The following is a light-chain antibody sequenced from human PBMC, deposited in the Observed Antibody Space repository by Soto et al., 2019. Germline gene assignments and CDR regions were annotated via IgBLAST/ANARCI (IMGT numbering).Light chain of an antibody. J-gene: IGLJ2*01. Sequence: QSVLTQPRSVSGSPGQSVTISCTGTSSDVGGYNSVSWYQQHPGKAPKLMIYDVSKRPSGVPDHFSGSKSGNTASLTISGLQAEDEADYYCCSYAGTSSSVVFGGGTKLTVL. CDR2: DVS. CDR1: SSDVGGYNS. V-gene: IGLV2-11*01. CDR3: CSYAGTSSSVV.